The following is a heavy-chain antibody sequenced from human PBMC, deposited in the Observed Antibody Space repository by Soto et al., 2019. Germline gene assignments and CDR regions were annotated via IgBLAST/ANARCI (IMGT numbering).Heavy chain of an antibody. D-gene: IGHD2-15*01. J-gene: IGHJ6*02. CDR2: IKSKTDGGTT. CDR3: TTCSGGAAPLWPAGMDV. CDR1: GFTFSNAW. Sequence: GGSLRLSCAASGFTFSNAWMNWVRQAPGKGLEWVGRIKSKTDGGTTDYAAPVKGRFTISRDDSKNTLYLQMNSLKTEDTAVYSSTTCSGGAAPLWPAGMDVRGQGTTVTLSS. V-gene: IGHV3-15*07.